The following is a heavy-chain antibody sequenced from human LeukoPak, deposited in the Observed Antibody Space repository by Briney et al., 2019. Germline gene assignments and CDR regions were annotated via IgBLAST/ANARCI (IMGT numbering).Heavy chain of an antibody. D-gene: IGHD3-9*01. CDR3: ARAPYYDILTGYYNWFDP. Sequence: SVKVSCKASGYTFTSYAMHWVRQAPGQRLEWMGWVNAGNGNTKYSQKFQGRVTITRDTSASTAYMELSSLRSEDTAVYYCARAPYYDILTGYYNWFDPWGQGTLVTVSS. V-gene: IGHV1-3*01. CDR1: GYTFTSYA. CDR2: VNAGNGNT. J-gene: IGHJ5*02.